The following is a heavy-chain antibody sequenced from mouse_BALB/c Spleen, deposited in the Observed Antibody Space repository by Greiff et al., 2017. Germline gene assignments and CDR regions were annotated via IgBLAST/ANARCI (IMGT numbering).Heavy chain of an antibody. D-gene: IGHD1-2*01. J-gene: IGHJ2*01. CDR1: GYSITSDYA. V-gene: IGHV3-2*02. CDR2: ISYSGST. Sequence: EVKLVESGPGLVKPSQSLSLTCTVTGYSITSDYAWNWIRQFPGNKLEWMGYISYSGSTSYNPSLKSRISITRDTSKNQFFLQLNSVTTEDTATYYCARATALDYWGQGTTLTVSS. CDR3: ARATALDY.